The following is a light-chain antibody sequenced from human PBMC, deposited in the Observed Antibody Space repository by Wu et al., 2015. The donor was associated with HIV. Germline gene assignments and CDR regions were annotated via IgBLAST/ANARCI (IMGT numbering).Light chain of an antibody. CDR2: AAP. Sequence: EIVLTQFPGTQALSPGERVTLSCRASQSVRNDYLAWYQQKPGQAPRVLIYAAPSRATGIPDRFSGSGSGTDFSLTISRLEPEDFAVYYCKQYATSITFGQGTRLVIK. J-gene: IGKJ5*01. CDR3: KQYATSIT. CDR1: QSVRNDY. V-gene: IGKV3-20*01.